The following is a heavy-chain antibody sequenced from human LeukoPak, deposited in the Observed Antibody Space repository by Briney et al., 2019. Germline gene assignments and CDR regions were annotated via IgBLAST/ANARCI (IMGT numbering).Heavy chain of an antibody. V-gene: IGHV4-38-2*02. Sequence: PSETLSLTCTVSGYSISSGYYWGWIRQPPGKGLEWIGSIYHSGSTYYNPSLKSRVTISVDTSKNQFSLELSSVTAADTAVYYCARDGAYYYGSGSWWFDPWGQGTLVTVSS. CDR3: ARDGAYYYGSGSWWFDP. J-gene: IGHJ5*02. CDR1: GYSISSGYY. D-gene: IGHD3-10*01. CDR2: IYHSGST.